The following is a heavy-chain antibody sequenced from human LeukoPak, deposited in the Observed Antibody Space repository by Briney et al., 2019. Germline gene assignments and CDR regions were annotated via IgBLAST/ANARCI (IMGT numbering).Heavy chain of an antibody. Sequence: GRSLRLSCAASGFTFSSYAMHWVRQAPGKGLEWVAVISYDGSNKYYADSVKGRFTISRDNSKNTLYLQMNSLRAEDTAVYYCARDRRRWLQQGFDYWGQGTLVTVSS. J-gene: IGHJ4*02. CDR1: GFTFSSYA. CDR3: ARDRRRWLQQGFDY. D-gene: IGHD5-24*01. CDR2: ISYDGSNK. V-gene: IGHV3-30*01.